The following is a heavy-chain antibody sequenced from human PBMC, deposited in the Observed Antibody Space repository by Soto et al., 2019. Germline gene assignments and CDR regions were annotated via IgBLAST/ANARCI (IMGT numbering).Heavy chain of an antibody. D-gene: IGHD3-22*01. CDR3: ARETYYYDSSGPTFDY. J-gene: IGHJ4*02. V-gene: IGHV1-69*06. Sequence: QVQLVQSGAEVNKPGSSVKVSCKASGGTFSSYAISWVRQAPGQGLEWMGGIIPIFGTANYAQKFQGRVTITADKSTSTAYMELSSLRSEDTAVYYCARETYYYDSSGPTFDYWGQGTLVTVSS. CDR1: GGTFSSYA. CDR2: IIPIFGTA.